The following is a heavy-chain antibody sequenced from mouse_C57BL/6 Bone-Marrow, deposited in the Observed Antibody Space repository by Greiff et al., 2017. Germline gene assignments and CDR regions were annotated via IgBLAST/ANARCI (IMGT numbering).Heavy chain of an antibody. D-gene: IGHD1-1*01. V-gene: IGHV1-64*01. CDR2: IHPNSGST. Sequence: QVQLQQSGAELVKPGASVKLSCKASGYTFTSYWMHWVKQRPGQGLEWIGMIHPNSGSTNYNEKFKSKATLTVDKSSSTAYMQLSSLTSEDSAVYYCASNYYGSSPFYAMDYWGQGTSVTVSS. CDR1: GYTFTSYW. J-gene: IGHJ4*01. CDR3: ASNYYGSSPFYAMDY.